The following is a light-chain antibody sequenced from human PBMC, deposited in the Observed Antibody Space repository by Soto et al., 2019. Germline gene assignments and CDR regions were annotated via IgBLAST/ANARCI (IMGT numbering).Light chain of an antibody. J-gene: IGKJ1*01. Sequence: EIVMTQSPATLSVSPGERATLSCRASQSVSSNLAWNQQKPGQAPRLLIYGTSNRATGIPDRFSGSGSGTDFTLTISRLEPEDFAVYYWQQYGSSGTFGQGTKVDIK. CDR3: QQYGSSGT. CDR2: GTS. V-gene: IGKV3-20*01. CDR1: QSVSSN.